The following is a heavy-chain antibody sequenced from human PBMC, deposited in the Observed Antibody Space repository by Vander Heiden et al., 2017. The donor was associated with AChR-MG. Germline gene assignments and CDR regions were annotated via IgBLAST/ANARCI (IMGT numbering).Heavy chain of an antibody. J-gene: IGHJ4*02. V-gene: IGHV3-9*01. D-gene: IGHD1-26*01. CDR1: GFTFDDYA. Sequence: EVQLVESGGGLVQPGRSLRLSCAASGFTFDDYAMHWVRQVPGKGLEWVSSISWNSGSIGYADSVKGRFTISRDNAKNSLYLQMNSLRAEDTALYYCAKSGVGATKWHFDYWGQGTLVTVSS. CDR2: ISWNSGSI. CDR3: AKSGVGATKWHFDY.